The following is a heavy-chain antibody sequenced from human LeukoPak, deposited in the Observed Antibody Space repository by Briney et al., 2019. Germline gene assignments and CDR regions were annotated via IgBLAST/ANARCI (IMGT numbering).Heavy chain of an antibody. CDR3: AKGGHDFNPFYW. J-gene: IGHJ4*02. V-gene: IGHV3-23*01. CDR1: GFTFSTSA. Sequence: GGSLRPSCAASGFTFSTSAMGWVRQAPGKGLEWVSSTKGGGGDPFYADSVKGRFTISRDNSKNTLFLQLNSLRADDSAVYYCAKGGHDFNPFYWWGQGTLVTVSS. CDR2: TKGGGGDP. D-gene: IGHD2-21*02.